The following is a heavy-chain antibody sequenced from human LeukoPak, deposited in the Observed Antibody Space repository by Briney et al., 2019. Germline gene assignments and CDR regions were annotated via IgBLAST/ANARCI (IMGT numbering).Heavy chain of an antibody. CDR2: MCPKQRP. V-gene: IGHV4-30-2*01. D-gene: IGHD7-27*01. CDR3: PSYTPRPMGNYLDF. CDR1: WVHMQCGLYS. Sequence: SETLSLTRCVSWVHMQCGLYSWSWIRQAPGAGLGWIGFMCPKQRPYYHPALKSQIILSLYKSAHQFSQNLSSGSAADTVVYDCPSYTPRPMGNYLDFWGQGTLVTVSS. J-gene: IGHJ4*02.